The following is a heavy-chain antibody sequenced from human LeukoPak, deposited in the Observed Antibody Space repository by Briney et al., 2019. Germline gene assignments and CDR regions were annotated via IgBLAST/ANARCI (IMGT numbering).Heavy chain of an antibody. CDR1: GGTFSSYA. V-gene: IGHV1-69*13. J-gene: IGHJ4*02. Sequence: SVKVSCKDSGGTFSSYAISWVRQAPGQGLEWMGGIIPIFGTANYAQKFQGRVTITADESTSTAYMELSSLRSEDTAVYYCARGWCSGGSCYSGFDYWVQGTLVTVSS. CDR2: IIPIFGTA. CDR3: ARGWCSGGSCYSGFDY. D-gene: IGHD2-15*01.